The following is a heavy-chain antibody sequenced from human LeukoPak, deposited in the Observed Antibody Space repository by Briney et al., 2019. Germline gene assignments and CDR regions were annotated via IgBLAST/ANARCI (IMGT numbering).Heavy chain of an antibody. J-gene: IGHJ1*01. Sequence: GGSLRLSCAASGFTFSSYGMHWVRQAPGKGLEWVAVISYDGSNKYYADSVKDRFTISRDNSKNTLYLQMNSLRAEDTAVYYCAKDGESSFLGYFQHWGQGTLVTVSS. D-gene: IGHD2-21*01. CDR3: AKDGESSFLGYFQH. CDR1: GFTFSSYG. CDR2: ISYDGSNK. V-gene: IGHV3-30*18.